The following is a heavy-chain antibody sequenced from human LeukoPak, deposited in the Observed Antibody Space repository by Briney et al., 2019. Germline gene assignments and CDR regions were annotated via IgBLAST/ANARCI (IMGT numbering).Heavy chain of an antibody. D-gene: IGHD6-13*01. V-gene: IGHV3-23*01. CDR2: ISGSGGST. J-gene: IGHJ4*02. Sequence: GGSLRLSCAASGFTFSSYAMSWVRQAPGKGLEWVAAISGSGGSTYYADSVKGRFTISRDNSKNTLYLQMNSLRAEDTAVYYCATLAAAGTYRSDYWGQGTLVTVSS. CDR1: GFTFSSYA. CDR3: ATLAAAGTYRSDY.